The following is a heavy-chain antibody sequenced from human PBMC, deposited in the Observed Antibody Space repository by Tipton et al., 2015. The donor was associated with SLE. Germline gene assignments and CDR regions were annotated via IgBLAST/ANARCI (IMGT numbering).Heavy chain of an antibody. J-gene: IGHJ6*03. CDR2: ISGSGSSM. CDR1: GFTFKNFA. V-gene: IGHV3-48*03. Sequence: SLRLSCAASGFTFKNFAFSWVRQAPGKGLEWVSYISGSGSSMYYADSVKGRFTISRENAKNSLYLQMNSLRAEDTAVYSCARGRHYMDVWGKGTTVTVSS. CDR3: ARGRHYMDV.